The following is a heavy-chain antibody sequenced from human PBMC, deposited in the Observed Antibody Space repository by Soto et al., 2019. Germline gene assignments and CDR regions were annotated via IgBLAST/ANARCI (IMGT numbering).Heavy chain of an antibody. Sequence: GASVKVSCKASGGTFSSYAISWVRQAPGQGLEWMGGIIPIFGTANYAQKFQGRVTITADESTSTAYMELSSLRSEDTAVYYCARAGSTPRATYDAFDIWGQGTMVTVSS. CDR3: ARAGSTPRATYDAFDI. V-gene: IGHV1-69*13. CDR2: IIPIFGTA. D-gene: IGHD2-2*01. CDR1: GGTFSSYA. J-gene: IGHJ3*02.